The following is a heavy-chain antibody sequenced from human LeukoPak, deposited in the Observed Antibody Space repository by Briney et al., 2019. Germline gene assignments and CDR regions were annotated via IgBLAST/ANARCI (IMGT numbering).Heavy chain of an antibody. CDR1: EFSVGSNY. CDR2: IYSGGST. J-gene: IGHJ4*02. Sequence: GGSLRLSCAASEFSVGSNYMTWVRQAPGKGLEWVSLIYSGGSTYYADSVKGRFTISRDNSKNTLYLQMNSLRAEDTAVYYCARGGAYYDSSGYYFDMVDYWGQGTLVTVSS. D-gene: IGHD3-22*01. V-gene: IGHV3-66*01. CDR3: ARGGAYYDSSGYYFDMVDY.